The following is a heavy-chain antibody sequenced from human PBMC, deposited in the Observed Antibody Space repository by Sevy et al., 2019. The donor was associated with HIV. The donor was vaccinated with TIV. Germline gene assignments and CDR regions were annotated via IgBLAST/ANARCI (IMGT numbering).Heavy chain of an antibody. J-gene: IGHJ3*02. V-gene: IGHV3-33*01. CDR2: IWYDGSNK. D-gene: IGHD3-22*01. CDR3: AREGDYYDGSGYYYDYAFDI. CDR1: GFTFSSYG. Sequence: GGSLRLSCAASGFTFSSYGMHWVRQAPGKGLEWVAVIWYDGSNKYYADSVKGRFTISRDKSKNTLYLQMNSLRAEDTAVYYCAREGDYYDGSGYYYDYAFDIWGQGTMVTVSS.